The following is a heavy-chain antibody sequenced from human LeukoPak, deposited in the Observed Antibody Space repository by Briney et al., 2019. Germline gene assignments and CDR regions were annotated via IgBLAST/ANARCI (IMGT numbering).Heavy chain of an antibody. V-gene: IGHV3-23*01. CDR1: GFTFNIYA. CDR3: AKDSHISAFFQD. J-gene: IGHJ4*02. D-gene: IGHD2-21*01. Sequence: GGSLRLSCTASGFTFNIYAINWVRQAPGKGLEWVSRISGSGTTTDYADSVKGRFTVSRDNSKNTVYLQMTSLRAEDTAIYYCAKDSHISAFFQDWGQGTPVTVSS. CDR2: ISGSGTTT.